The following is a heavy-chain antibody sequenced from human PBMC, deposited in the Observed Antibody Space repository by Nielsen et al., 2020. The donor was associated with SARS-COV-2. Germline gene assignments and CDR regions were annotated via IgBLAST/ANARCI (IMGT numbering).Heavy chain of an antibody. V-gene: IGHV3-11*06. Sequence: GESLKISCAASGFTFSDYYMSWIRQAPGKGLEWVSYISSSSSYTNYADSVKGRFTISRDNAKNSLYLQMNSLRAEDTAVYYCARDLSMVRGAFPNWFDPWGQGTLVTVSS. D-gene: IGHD3-10*01. J-gene: IGHJ5*02. CDR3: ARDLSMVRGAFPNWFDP. CDR1: GFTFSDYY. CDR2: ISSSSSYT.